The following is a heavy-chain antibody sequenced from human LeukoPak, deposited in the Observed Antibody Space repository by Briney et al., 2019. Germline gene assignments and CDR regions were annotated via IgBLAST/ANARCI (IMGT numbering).Heavy chain of an antibody. CDR3: ASTMVRGVEPNGY. CDR1: GGTFSSYA. J-gene: IGHJ4*02. D-gene: IGHD3-10*01. Sequence: SVKVSCKASGGTFSSYAISWVRQAPGQGLEWMGGIIPIFGTANYAQKFQGRVTITADESTSTAYMELSSLRSEDTAVYYCASTMVRGVEPNGYWGQGTLVTVSS. CDR2: IIPIFGTA. V-gene: IGHV1-69*13.